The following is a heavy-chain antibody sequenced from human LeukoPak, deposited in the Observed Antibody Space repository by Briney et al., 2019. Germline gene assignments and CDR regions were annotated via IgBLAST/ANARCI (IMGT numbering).Heavy chain of an antibody. CDR1: GYTFTSYA. D-gene: IGHD5-18*01. CDR2: INTNTGNP. CDR3: ARGGYSSFPPDYYYYYMDV. J-gene: IGHJ6*03. V-gene: IGHV7-4-1*02. Sequence: ASVKVPCKASGYTFTSYAMNWVRQAPGQGLEWMGWINTNTGNPTYAQGFTGRFVFSLDTSVSTAYLQISSLKAEDTAVYYCARGGYSSFPPDYYYYYMDVWGKGTTVTVSS.